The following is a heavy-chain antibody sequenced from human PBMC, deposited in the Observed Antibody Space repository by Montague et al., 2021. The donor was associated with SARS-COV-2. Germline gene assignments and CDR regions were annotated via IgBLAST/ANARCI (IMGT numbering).Heavy chain of an antibody. D-gene: IGHD2-15*01. CDR1: GGSVRSGLYY. CDR2: VYYSGTA. V-gene: IGHV4-61*01. J-gene: IGHJ6*02. CDR3: ARERLDCSGTSCYTNGPGV. Sequence: SETLSLTCTVSGGSVRSGLYYWTWIRQPPGQGLDWIGYVYYSGTANHNPSLKSPLTLTVATYKYKFSLKLSSVTAAATAIYYCARERLDCSGTSCYTNGPGVWGQGTMVTVSS.